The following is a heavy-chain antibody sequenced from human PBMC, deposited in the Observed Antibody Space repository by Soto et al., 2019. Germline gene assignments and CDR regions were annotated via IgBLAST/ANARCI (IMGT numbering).Heavy chain of an antibody. Sequence: GGSLRLSCAASGFTCRSYDMSWVRQAPGKGLEWVSTILVGGSTHYPDSVKGRFTISRDNSKNTVFLQMNRLTAGDTAVYYCAKATATGGGAFDICGQGTMVTVSS. J-gene: IGHJ3*02. CDR3: AKATATGGGAFDI. CDR2: ILVGGST. V-gene: IGHV3-23*01. D-gene: IGHD2-8*02. CDR1: GFTCRSYD.